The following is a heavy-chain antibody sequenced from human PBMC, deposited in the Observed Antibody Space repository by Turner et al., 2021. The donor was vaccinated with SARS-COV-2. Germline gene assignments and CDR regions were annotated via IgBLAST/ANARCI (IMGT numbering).Heavy chain of an antibody. CDR1: GFTFSDYY. CDR2: ISSSGSTI. D-gene: IGHD5-12*01. J-gene: IGHJ2*01. V-gene: IGHV3-11*01. CDR3: ARRATPPQSWIAHWYFDL. Sequence: QVQLVESGGGLVKPGGSLRLSCAAPGFTFSDYYMSWIRQAPGKGLEWVSYISSSGSTIYYADAVKGRFTISRDNAKNSLYLQMNSLRAEDTAVYYCARRATPPQSWIAHWYFDLWGRGTLVTVSS.